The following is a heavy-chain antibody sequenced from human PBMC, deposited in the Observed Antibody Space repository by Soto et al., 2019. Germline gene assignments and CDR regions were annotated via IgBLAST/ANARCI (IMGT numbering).Heavy chain of an antibody. CDR2: INPSGGST. D-gene: IGHD2-8*01. CDR1: GYTFTSYY. CDR3: ARDTRYCTNGVCPPMGMDV. J-gene: IGHJ6*02. V-gene: IGHV1-46*01. Sequence: ASVKVSCKASGYTFTSYYMHWVRQAPGQGLEWMGIINPSGGSTSYAQKFQGRVTMTRDTSTSTVYMELSSLRSEDTAVYYCARDTRYCTNGVCPPMGMDVWGQGTTVTVSS.